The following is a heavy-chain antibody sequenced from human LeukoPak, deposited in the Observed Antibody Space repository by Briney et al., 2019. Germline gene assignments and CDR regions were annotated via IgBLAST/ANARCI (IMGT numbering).Heavy chain of an antibody. CDR1: GFTFSSFA. Sequence: GGSLRLSCAASGFTFSSFAMSWVRQAPGKGLEWVSAISGSGASTYYADSVKGRFTISRDNSKNTLFLQMNSLRAEDTAVYYCTRHGLYDSGYYYYMDVWGKGTTVTVSS. CDR3: TRHGLYDSGYYYYMDV. J-gene: IGHJ6*03. CDR2: ISGSGAST. V-gene: IGHV3-23*01. D-gene: IGHD2-2*02.